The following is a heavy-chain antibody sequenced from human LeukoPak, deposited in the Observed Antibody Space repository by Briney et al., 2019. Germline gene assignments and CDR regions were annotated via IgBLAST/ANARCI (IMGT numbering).Heavy chain of an antibody. J-gene: IGHJ4*02. CDR3: AKDGYQPTYYYDSSGYYPDY. Sequence: SGGSLRLSCAASGFTFSSYGMHWVRQAPGKGPEWVAVIWYDGSNKYYADSVKGRFTISRDNSKNTLYLQVNSLRAEDTAVYYCAKDGYQPTYYYDSSGYYPDYWGQGTLVTVSS. V-gene: IGHV3-33*06. CDR1: GFTFSSYG. CDR2: IWYDGSNK. D-gene: IGHD3-22*01.